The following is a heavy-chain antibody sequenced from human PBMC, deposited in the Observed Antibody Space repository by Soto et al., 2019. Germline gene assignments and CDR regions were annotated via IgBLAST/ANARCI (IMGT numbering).Heavy chain of an antibody. CDR2: INHSGST. Sequence: SETLSLTCAVYGGSFSGYYWSWIRQPPGKRLEWIGEINHSGSTNYNPSLKSRVTISVDTSKNQFSLKLSSVTAADTAVYYCARAKRDYYDSSGYYYPNNAFDIWGQGTMVTVSS. J-gene: IGHJ3*02. CDR1: GGSFSGYY. V-gene: IGHV4-34*01. D-gene: IGHD3-22*01. CDR3: ARAKRDYYDSSGYYYPNNAFDI.